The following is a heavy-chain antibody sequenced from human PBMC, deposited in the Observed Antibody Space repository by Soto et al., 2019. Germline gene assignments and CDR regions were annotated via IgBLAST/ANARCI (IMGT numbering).Heavy chain of an antibody. CDR1: GGSISSSSYY. J-gene: IGHJ4*02. Sequence: SETLSLTCTVSGGSISSSSYYWGWIRQPPGKGLEWIGSIYYSGSTYYNPSLKSRVTISVDTSKNQFSLKLSSVTAADTAVYYCARHDSGRQRLPASDYWGQGTLVTVSS. D-gene: IGHD3-10*01. CDR3: ARHDSGRQRLPASDY. CDR2: IYYSGST. V-gene: IGHV4-39*01.